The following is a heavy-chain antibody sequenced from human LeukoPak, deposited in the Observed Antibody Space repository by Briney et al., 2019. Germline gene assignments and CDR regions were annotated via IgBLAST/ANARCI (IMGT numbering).Heavy chain of an antibody. CDR2: IKKDGTYR. J-gene: IGHJ4*02. V-gene: IGHV3-74*01. CDR1: GFTFSGNW. D-gene: IGHD3-16*01. Sequence: PGGSLRLSCVVSGFTFSGNWMHWVRQGPGKGLMCVARIKKDGTYRDYADSVKGRFTISRDNAKNTLFLQIDSLRDEDTAVYYCARDDDVYGIDYWGQGTLVTASS. CDR3: ARDDDVYGIDY.